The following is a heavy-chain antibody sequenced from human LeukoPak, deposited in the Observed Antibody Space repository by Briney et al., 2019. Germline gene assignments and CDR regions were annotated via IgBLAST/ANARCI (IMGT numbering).Heavy chain of an antibody. Sequence: GGSLRLSCAVSGFTISHYSMNWVRQAPGKGLEWVSSISNSSSYIYYSDSVQGRFTISRDNAKNSLYLQMNSLSAEDTAVYYCASVVVVPAPMYYFDSWGLGTLVTVSS. CDR3: ASVVVVPAPMYYFDS. CDR1: GFTISHYS. V-gene: IGHV3-21*01. CDR2: ISNSSSYI. J-gene: IGHJ4*02. D-gene: IGHD2-2*01.